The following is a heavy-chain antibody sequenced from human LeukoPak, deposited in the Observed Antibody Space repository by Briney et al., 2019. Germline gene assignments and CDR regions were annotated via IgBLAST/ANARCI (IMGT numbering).Heavy chain of an antibody. Sequence: GGSLRLSCAASGFTFSDYYMSWIRQAPGKGLEWASYISSSGSTIYYADSVKGRFTISRDNAKNSLYLQMNSLRAEDTAVYYCAREGDSSDHYYYYGMDVWGQGTTVTVSS. CDR1: GFTFSDYY. V-gene: IGHV3-11*01. CDR3: AREGDSSDHYYYYGMDV. J-gene: IGHJ6*02. CDR2: ISSSGSTI. D-gene: IGHD6-25*01.